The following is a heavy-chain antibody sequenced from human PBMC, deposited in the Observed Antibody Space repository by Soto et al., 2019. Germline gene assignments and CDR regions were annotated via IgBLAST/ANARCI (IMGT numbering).Heavy chain of an antibody. CDR3: ALNGYSSLSYSYASPREGLAY. V-gene: IGHV3-53*01. D-gene: IGHD5-18*01. Sequence: GGSLRLSCAASGFTVSSNYMSWVRQAPGKGLEWVSVIYSGGSTYYADSVKGRFTISRDNSKNTLYLQMNSLRAEDTAVYYCALNGYSSLSYSYASPREGLAYRGQGTPVTGSS. CDR1: GFTVSSNY. CDR2: IYSGGST. J-gene: IGHJ4*01.